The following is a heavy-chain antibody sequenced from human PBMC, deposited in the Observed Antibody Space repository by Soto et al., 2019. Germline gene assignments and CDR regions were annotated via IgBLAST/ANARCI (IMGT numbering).Heavy chain of an antibody. D-gene: IGHD4-17*01. CDR2: VSGTGGSV. CDR1: GFTFSSYA. CDR3: ARGSAYSDYDLEY. V-gene: IGHV3-23*01. Sequence: EVQLLESGGGLVRPGGSLRLSCAASGFTFSSYAMTWVRQAPGKGLEWVSGVSGTGGSVYYADSVKGRFTISRDKTTNTLYLNMNSLRAEDTAVYYCARGSAYSDYDLEYWGQGTLVTVSS. J-gene: IGHJ4*02.